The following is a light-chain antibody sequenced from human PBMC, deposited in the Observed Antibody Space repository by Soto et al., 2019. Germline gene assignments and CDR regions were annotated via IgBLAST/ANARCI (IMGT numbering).Light chain of an antibody. V-gene: IGKV2-28*01. CDR2: LGS. CDR1: QSLLHSKGYNY. Sequence: DIVTTQSPLSLPVTPGEPASISCRSSQSLLHSKGYNYLDWYLQKPGQSPQLLIYLGSNRASGVPDRFSGSGSGTDCTLKISRVEAEDVGVYYCMQALQTPFTFGGGTKVEIK. CDR3: MQALQTPFT. J-gene: IGKJ4*01.